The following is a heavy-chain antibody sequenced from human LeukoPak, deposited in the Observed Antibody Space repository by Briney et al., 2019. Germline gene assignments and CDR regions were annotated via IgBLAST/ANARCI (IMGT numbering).Heavy chain of an antibody. CDR2: ISTSGST. CDR3: AREFRGSYYRGLDY. CDR1: GGSISSYY. Sequence: SETLSLTCTIPGGSISSYYWTWIRQPAGKGLEWIGRISTSGSTYYNPSLRSRVTMSVDTSKNQVSLNLTSVTAADTAVYYCAREFRGSYYRGLDYWGQGTLVTVSS. J-gene: IGHJ4*02. V-gene: IGHV4-4*07. D-gene: IGHD1-26*01.